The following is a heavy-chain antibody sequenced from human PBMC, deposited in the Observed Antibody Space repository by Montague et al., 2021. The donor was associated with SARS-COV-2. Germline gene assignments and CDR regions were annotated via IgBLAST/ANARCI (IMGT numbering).Heavy chain of an antibody. V-gene: IGHV4-61*01. D-gene: IGHD3-9*01. J-gene: IGHJ6*02. CDR1: GGSVSSGSYY. Sequence: SETLSLTCTVSGGSVSSGSYYWSWIRQTPGKGLEWIGYIYYSGSTNYNPSLKRRVTISVDTSKNQYSRKLSAVTAADTAVDSCARAILKTYYDILTGYYKTPSGLDFWGQGTTVTVSS. CDR3: ARAILKTYYDILTGYYKTPSGLDF. CDR2: IYYSGST.